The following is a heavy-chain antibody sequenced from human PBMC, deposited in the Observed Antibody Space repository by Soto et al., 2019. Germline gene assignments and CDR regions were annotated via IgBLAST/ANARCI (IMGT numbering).Heavy chain of an antibody. V-gene: IGHV1-24*01. CDR3: ATDPLTDYGDPPGSHY. J-gene: IGHJ4*02. Sequence: KPPASVKVSCKVSGYTLTELSMHWVRQAPGKGPEWMGGFDPEDGETIYAQKFQGRVTMTEDTSTDTAYMELSSLRSEDTAVYYCATDPLTDYGDPPGSHYWGQGTLVTVS. D-gene: IGHD4-17*01. CDR2: FDPEDGET. CDR1: GYTLTELS.